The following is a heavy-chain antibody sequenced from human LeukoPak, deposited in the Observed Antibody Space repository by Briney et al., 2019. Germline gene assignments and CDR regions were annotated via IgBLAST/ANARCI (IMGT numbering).Heavy chain of an antibody. D-gene: IGHD3-22*01. CDR3: ARSRYYYDSSGYYIDY. CDR2: INPNSGGT. CDR1: GYTFTGYY. Sequence: ASVKVSCKASGYTFTGYYMHWVRQAPGQGLEWMGRINPNSGGTNYAQKFQGRVTMTRDTSISTAYMELSRLRSGDTAVYYCARSRYYYDSSGYYIDYWGQGTLVTVSS. J-gene: IGHJ4*02. V-gene: IGHV1-2*06.